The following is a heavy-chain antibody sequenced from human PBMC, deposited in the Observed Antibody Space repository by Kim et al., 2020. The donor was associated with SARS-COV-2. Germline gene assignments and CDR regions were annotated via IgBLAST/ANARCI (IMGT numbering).Heavy chain of an antibody. D-gene: IGHD3-22*01. CDR2: IIPIFGTA. Sequence: SVKVSCKASGGTFSSYAISWVRQAPGQGLEWMGGIIPIFGTANYAQKFQGRVTITADESTSTAYMELSSLRSEDTAVYYCARVGYYDSSGYYSADYWGQGTLVTASS. V-gene: IGHV1-69*13. CDR3: ARVGYYDSSGYYSADY. CDR1: GGTFSSYA. J-gene: IGHJ4*02.